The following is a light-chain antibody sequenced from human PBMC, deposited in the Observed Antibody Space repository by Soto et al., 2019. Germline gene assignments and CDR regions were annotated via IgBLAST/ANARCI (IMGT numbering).Light chain of an antibody. V-gene: IGLV2-14*01. Sequence: QPALAQPASMSGSPGQSITISCTGTSSDVGGYNYVSWYQQHPGKAPKLMIYEVSDRPLGVSNRFSGSKSGNTASLTISGLQAEDEADYYCSSYTSSSTRVFGTGTKVTVL. CDR2: EVS. J-gene: IGLJ1*01. CDR3: SSYTSSSTRV. CDR1: SSDVGGYNY.